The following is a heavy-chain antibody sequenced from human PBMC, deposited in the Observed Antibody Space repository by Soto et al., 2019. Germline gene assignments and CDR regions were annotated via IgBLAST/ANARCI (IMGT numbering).Heavy chain of an antibody. V-gene: IGHV3-74*03. J-gene: IGHJ6*02. CDR3: ARGGLQHALDV. D-gene: IGHD6-13*01. CDR1: GFTFSNYW. CDR2: VNNDGTDT. Sequence: EVQLVESGGGLVQPGGSLRLSCAASGFTFSNYWMSWVRQAPGKGLVWVSRVNNDGTDTTHADSVKGRFTITRDNPENTLYLQMNSLRAEDTAVYYCARGGLQHALDVWGQGSTVTVSS.